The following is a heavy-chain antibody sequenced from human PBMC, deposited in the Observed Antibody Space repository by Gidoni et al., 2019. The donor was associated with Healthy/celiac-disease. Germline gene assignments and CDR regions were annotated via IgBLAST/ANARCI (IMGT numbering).Heavy chain of an antibody. J-gene: IGHJ3*02. D-gene: IGHD4-17*01. Sequence: VQLVQSGAEVKQPGSSFKVSCKASGGTFSSYAISWVRQAPGQGLEWMGGIIPIFGTANYAQKYQGRVTITADESTSTAYMERSSLRSEDTAVYYCASRPVYAVTTEYAVDIWGQGTMVTVSS. CDR1: GGTFSSYA. CDR3: ASRPVYAVTTEYAVDI. V-gene: IGHV1-69*01. CDR2: IIPIFGTA.